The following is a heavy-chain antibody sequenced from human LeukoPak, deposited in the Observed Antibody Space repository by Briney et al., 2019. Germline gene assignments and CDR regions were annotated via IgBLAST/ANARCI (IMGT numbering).Heavy chain of an antibody. Sequence: PGGSLRLSCAASGFTFSSYGMHWVRQAPGKGLEWVAVTSYDGSNKYYADSVKGRFTISRDNSKNTLYLQMNSLRAEDTAVYYCAKSYFDWSAARYYYYGMDVWGQGTTVTVSS. D-gene: IGHD3-9*01. CDR3: AKSYFDWSAARYYYYGMDV. J-gene: IGHJ6*02. CDR2: TSYDGSNK. CDR1: GFTFSSYG. V-gene: IGHV3-30*18.